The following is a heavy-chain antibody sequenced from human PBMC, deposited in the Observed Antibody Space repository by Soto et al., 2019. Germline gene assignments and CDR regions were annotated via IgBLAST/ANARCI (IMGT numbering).Heavy chain of an antibody. CDR3: ARVGGYSGYDHYYYYGMDV. CDR2: INHSGST. J-gene: IGHJ6*02. D-gene: IGHD5-12*01. Sequence: SETLSLTCAVYGGSFSGYYWSWIRQPPGKGLEWIGEINHSGSTNYNPSLKSRVTISVDTSKSQFSLKLSSVTAADTAVYYCARVGGYSGYDHYYYYGMDVWGQGTKVTVSS. CDR1: GGSFSGYY. V-gene: IGHV4-34*01.